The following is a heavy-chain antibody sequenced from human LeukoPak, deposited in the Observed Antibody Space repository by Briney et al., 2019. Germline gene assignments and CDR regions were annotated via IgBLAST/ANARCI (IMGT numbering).Heavy chain of an antibody. V-gene: IGHV1-8*01. D-gene: IGHD1-7*01. CDR3: ARGPYNWNYAIDY. J-gene: IGHJ4*02. CDR1: GYTFTSYD. Sequence: GASVKVSCKASGYTFTSYDINWVRQAAGQGLEWMGWMNPNSGNTGYAQKFQGRVTMTRNTSISTAYMELSSLRSEDTAVYYCARGPYNWNYAIDYWGQGTLVTVSS. CDR2: MNPNSGNT.